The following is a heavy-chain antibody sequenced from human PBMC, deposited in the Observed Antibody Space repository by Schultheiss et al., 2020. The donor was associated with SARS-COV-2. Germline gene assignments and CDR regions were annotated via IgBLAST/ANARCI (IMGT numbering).Heavy chain of an antibody. CDR2: IKHDGSDK. CDR1: GFSFSGYW. V-gene: IGHV3-7*04. CDR3: ARGSGWDGGN. Sequence: GESLKISCAASGFSFSGYWMSWVRQAPGKGLEWVAIIKHDGSDKNYVESVKGRFTISRDNARNSLFLQMNSLRAEDTAMYYCARGSGWDGGNWGQGTLVTVS. J-gene: IGHJ4*02. D-gene: IGHD6-19*01.